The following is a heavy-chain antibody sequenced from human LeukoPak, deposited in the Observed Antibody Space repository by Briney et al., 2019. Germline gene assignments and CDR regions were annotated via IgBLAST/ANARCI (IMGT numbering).Heavy chain of an antibody. J-gene: IGHJ6*02. D-gene: IGHD4-11*01. V-gene: IGHV3-30-3*01. CDR1: GFTFSSYA. Sequence: GRSLRLSCAASGFTFSSYAMHWVRQAPGKGLEWVAVISYDGSNKYYTDSVKGRFTISRDNSKNTLYLQMNSLRAEDTAVYYCARHASTVTTMYYYYGMDVWGQGTTVTVSS. CDR3: ARHASTVTTMYYYYGMDV. CDR2: ISYDGSNK.